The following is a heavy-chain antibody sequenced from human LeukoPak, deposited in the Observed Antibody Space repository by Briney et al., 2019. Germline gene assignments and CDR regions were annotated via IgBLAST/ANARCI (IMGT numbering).Heavy chain of an antibody. CDR3: ARAEGYYYDSSGYSLDY. V-gene: IGHV5-51*01. D-gene: IGHD3-22*01. Sequence: GESLKISCKGSGYSFTSYWIGWVRQMPGKGLGWMGIIYPGDSDTRYSPSFQGQVTISADKSISTAYLQWSSLKASDTAMYYCARAEGYYYDSSGYSLDYWGQGTLVTVSS. CDR2: IYPGDSDT. CDR1: GYSFTSYW. J-gene: IGHJ4*02.